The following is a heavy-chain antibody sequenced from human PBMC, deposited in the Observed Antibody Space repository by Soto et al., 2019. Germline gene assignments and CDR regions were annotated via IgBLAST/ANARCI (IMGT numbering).Heavy chain of an antibody. J-gene: IGHJ6*02. D-gene: IGHD2-2*02. Sequence: SVKGSCKASGGTFSNYAISWVRQGPGQGLEWVGGIIPIFGTPNYAQKFQGRVTITADESTSTAYMELSSLRSEDTAVFYCARRGVAPAPIGYLYYGMDVWGQGTTVTVSS. CDR2: IIPIFGTP. CDR3: ARRGVAPAPIGYLYYGMDV. V-gene: IGHV1-69*13. CDR1: GGTFSNYA.